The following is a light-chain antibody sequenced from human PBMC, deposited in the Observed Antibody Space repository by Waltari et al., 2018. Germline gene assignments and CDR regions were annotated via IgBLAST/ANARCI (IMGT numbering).Light chain of an antibody. CDR3: QNHERLPAT. CDR1: QSIGRY. V-gene: IGKV3-20*01. Sequence: EVVLTQSPGTLSLSPGETATLSCRASQSIGRYLVWYQQKSGQAPRLLSYGASTRATGIPDRFSGSGSGTDFSLTISRLEAEDVAVYYCQNHERLPATFGQGTKVEMK. J-gene: IGKJ1*01. CDR2: GAS.